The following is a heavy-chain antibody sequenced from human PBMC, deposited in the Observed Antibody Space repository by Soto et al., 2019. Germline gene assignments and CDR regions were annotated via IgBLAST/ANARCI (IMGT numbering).Heavy chain of an antibody. J-gene: IGHJ6*02. CDR3: ARLPRIAAAGKDYYYGMDV. V-gene: IGHV3-23*01. Sequence: GGSLRLSCAASGFTFSSYAMSWVRQAPGKGLEWVSAISGSGGSTYYADSVKGRFTISRDNSKNTLYLQMNSLRAEDTAVYYCARLPRIAAAGKDYYYGMDVWGQGTTVTVSS. CDR2: ISGSGGST. CDR1: GFTFSSYA. D-gene: IGHD6-13*01.